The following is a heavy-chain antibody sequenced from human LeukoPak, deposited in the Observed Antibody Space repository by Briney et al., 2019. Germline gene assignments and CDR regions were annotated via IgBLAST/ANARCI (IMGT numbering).Heavy chain of an antibody. CDR2: IYYSGST. CDR3: ARHSHWFDP. J-gene: IGHJ5*02. V-gene: IGHV4-39*01. Sequence: SETLSLTCTVSGGSISSSSYYWGWIRQPPGKGLEWIGSIYYSGSTYYNPPLKSRVTISVDTSKNQFSLKLSSVTAADTAVYYCARHSHWFDPWGQGTLVTVSS. CDR1: GGSISSSSYY.